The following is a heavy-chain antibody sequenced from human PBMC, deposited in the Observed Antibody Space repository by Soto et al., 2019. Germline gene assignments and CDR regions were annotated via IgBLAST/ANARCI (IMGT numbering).Heavy chain of an antibody. D-gene: IGHD6-19*01. CDR2: IYYSGST. V-gene: IGHV4-31*03. Sequence: SETLSLTCTVSGGSISSGGYYCIWNRKHPGKGQEWIGYIYYSGSTYYNPSHKSRFTISVATPKNQYSLKLSTVTAADTAVYFCARVEQWLVVYYYYYMDVWGNGTTVTVSS. J-gene: IGHJ6*03. CDR1: GGSISSGGYY. CDR3: ARVEQWLVVYYYYYMDV.